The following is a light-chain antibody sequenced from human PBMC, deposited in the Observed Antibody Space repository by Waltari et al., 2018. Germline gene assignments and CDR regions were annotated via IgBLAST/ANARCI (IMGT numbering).Light chain of an antibody. V-gene: IGLV6-57*03. CDR3: QSYDSKNTKV. CDR1: SGSIASNF. CDR2: EDK. J-gene: IGLJ3*02. Sequence: FILTQPHSVSESPGKTITLSCTRNSGSIASNFVQWYQLRPDSVPMPVIYEDKQIPSGVPDRFSGSIDRSSNSASLTISGLKTEDEGDYYCQSYDSKNTKVFGGGTKLTVL.